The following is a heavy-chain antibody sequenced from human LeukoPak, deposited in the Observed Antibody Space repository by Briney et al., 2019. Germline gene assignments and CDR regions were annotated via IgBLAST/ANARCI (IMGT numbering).Heavy chain of an antibody. D-gene: IGHD5-18*01. CDR3: ARDLGIQGWFDP. J-gene: IGHJ5*02. V-gene: IGHV3-23*01. CDR1: GFTFSSSA. CDR2: ISSSGDST. Sequence: PGGSLRLSCAASGFTFSSSAMSWVRQAPGKGLEWVSAISSSGDSTYYADSVKGRFTISRDNAKNSLYLQMNSLRAEDTAVYYCARDLGIQGWFDPWGQGTLVTVSS.